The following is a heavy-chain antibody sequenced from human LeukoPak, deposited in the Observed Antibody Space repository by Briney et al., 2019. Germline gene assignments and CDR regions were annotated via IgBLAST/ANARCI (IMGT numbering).Heavy chain of an antibody. CDR1: GGSISSGNYY. D-gene: IGHD3-22*01. CDR3: ARADYYGSSAYPY. J-gene: IGHJ4*02. Sequence: SETLSLTCTVSGGSISSGNYYWTWIRQHPGKGLEWIGYIYYGGTTFYNPSLKSRVTISIDTSKNQFSLKLTSVTAADTAVYYCARADYYGSSAYPYWGQGTLVTVSS. CDR2: IYYGGTT. V-gene: IGHV4-31*03.